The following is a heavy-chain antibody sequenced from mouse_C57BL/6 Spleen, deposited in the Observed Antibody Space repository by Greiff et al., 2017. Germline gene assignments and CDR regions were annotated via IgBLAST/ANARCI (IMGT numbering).Heavy chain of an antibody. V-gene: IGHV5-4*01. CDR2: ISDGGSYT. CDR3: ARDLYYGSSYGYFDV. CDR1: GFTFSSYA. D-gene: IGHD1-1*01. Sequence: EVQVVESGGGLVKPGGSLKLSCAASGFTFSSYAMSWVRQTPEKRLEWVATISDGGSYTYYPDNVKGRFTISRDNAKNNLYLQMSHLKSEDTAMYYCARDLYYGSSYGYFDVWGTGTTVTVSS. J-gene: IGHJ1*03.